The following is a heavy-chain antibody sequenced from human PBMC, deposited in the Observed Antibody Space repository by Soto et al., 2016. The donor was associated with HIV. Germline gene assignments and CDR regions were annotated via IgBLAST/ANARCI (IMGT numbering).Heavy chain of an antibody. CDR3: AVASPGGNFFDY. Sequence: QVQLVQSGAEVKKPGASVKVSCKTSGYTFTNYGVTWVRQASGQGLEWMGWITTYNGNTNYAQKLQGRVTMTTDTSTNTAYMELRSLRFDDTAVYYCAVASPGGNFFDYWGQGTLVTVSS. CDR1: GYTFTNYG. CDR2: ITTYNGNT. J-gene: IGHJ4*02. D-gene: IGHD1-1*01. V-gene: IGHV1-18*01.